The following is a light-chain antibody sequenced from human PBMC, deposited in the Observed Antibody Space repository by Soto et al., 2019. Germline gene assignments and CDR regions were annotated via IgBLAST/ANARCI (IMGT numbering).Light chain of an antibody. CDR3: QQYNNWPLS. CDR2: GAS. Sequence: ERVMTQSPATLSVSPGERATLSCRASQSVSINLAWYQQKPGQAPRLLLYGASTRATGIPARFSGSGSGTECTLTISSLQSEDFAVYYCQQYNNWPLSFGGGTKVEVK. V-gene: IGKV3D-15*01. J-gene: IGKJ4*01. CDR1: QSVSIN.